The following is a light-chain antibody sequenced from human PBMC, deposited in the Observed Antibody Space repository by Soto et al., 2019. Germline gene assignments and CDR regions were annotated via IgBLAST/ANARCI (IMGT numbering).Light chain of an antibody. J-gene: IGKJ2*01. Sequence: DIQMTQSPSSLSASVGDRVTITCRASQSISSYLNCYQQKPGKAPKLLIYAASSLQNGVPPRFSGSGSGTDFTLTISSLQPEDFATYYCQQSYSTPYTFGQGTKLEIK. CDR2: AAS. CDR1: QSISSY. V-gene: IGKV1-39*01. CDR3: QQSYSTPYT.